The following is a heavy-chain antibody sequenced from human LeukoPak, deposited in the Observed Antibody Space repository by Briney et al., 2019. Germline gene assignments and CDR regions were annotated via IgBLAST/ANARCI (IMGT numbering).Heavy chain of an antibody. D-gene: IGHD3-3*01. Sequence: GGSLRLSCAASGFTFSSYALSWVRQAPGRGREGVSAISGSGGSTYYADSVKGRFTISRDNSKNTLYLQMNSLRAEDTAVYYCAKEGARVVIPPFDYWGQGTLVTVSS. CDR3: AKEGARVVIPPFDY. J-gene: IGHJ4*02. CDR1: GFTFSSYA. V-gene: IGHV3-23*01. CDR2: ISGSGGST.